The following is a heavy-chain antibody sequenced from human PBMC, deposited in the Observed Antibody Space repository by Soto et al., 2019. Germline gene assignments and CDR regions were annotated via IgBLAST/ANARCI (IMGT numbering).Heavy chain of an antibody. CDR2: INHSGST. D-gene: IGHD2-15*01. V-gene: IGHV4-34*01. CDR1: GGSFSGYY. J-gene: IGHJ4*02. CDR3: ARWGTGYCSGGSCSGFDY. Sequence: PXXTLSLPFAVYGGSFSGYYWSWIPQPPGKGLEWIGEINHSGSTNYNPSLKSRVTISVDTSKNQFSLKLSSVTAADTAVYYCARWGTGYCSGGSCSGFDYWGQGTLVTVSS.